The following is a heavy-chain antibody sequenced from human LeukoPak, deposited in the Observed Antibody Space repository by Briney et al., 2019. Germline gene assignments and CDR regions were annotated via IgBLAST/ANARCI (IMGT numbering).Heavy chain of an antibody. CDR2: ISSSRSYI. D-gene: IGHD4-11*01. CDR3: ARIHSNYPFDI. Sequence: PGGSLRLSCAASGFTFSSYSMNCVRQAPGKGLEWVSSISSSRSYIYYADSVKGRFTISRDNAKNSLYLQMNSLRAEDTAVYYCARIHSNYPFDIWGQGTMVTVSS. V-gene: IGHV3-21*01. J-gene: IGHJ3*02. CDR1: GFTFSSYS.